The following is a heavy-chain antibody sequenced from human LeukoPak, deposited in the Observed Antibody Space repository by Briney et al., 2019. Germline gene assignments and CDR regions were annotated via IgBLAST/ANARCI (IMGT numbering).Heavy chain of an antibody. D-gene: IGHD6-13*01. Sequence: SETLSLTCTVSGGSISSYYWSWIRQPPGKGLEWIGYIYYSGSTNYNPSLKSRVTISVDTSKNQFSLKLSSVTAADTAVYYCARVVRSSSVDPWGQGTLVTVSS. CDR1: GGSISSYY. CDR2: IYYSGST. V-gene: IGHV4-59*01. J-gene: IGHJ5*02. CDR3: ARVVRSSSVDP.